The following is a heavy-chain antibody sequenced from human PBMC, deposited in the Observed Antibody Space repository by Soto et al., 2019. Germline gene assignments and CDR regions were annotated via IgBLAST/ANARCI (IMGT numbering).Heavy chain of an antibody. CDR1: GFTFSTYN. Sequence: EVQLVESGGGLVKPGGSLRLSCAASGFTFSTYNMNWVRQAPGKGLEWVASISTSSNYIYYSDSLKGRFTISRDNAKNSVYLHMNSLRAEDTAVYLCARDQRVAARLYYFDYWGQGTLVTVSS. J-gene: IGHJ4*02. V-gene: IGHV3-21*01. D-gene: IGHD6-19*01. CDR2: ISTSSNYI. CDR3: ARDQRVAARLYYFDY.